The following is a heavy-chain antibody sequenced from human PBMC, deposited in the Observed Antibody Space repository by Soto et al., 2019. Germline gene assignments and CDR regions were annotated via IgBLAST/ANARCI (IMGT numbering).Heavy chain of an antibody. V-gene: IGHV4-61*08. CDR3: ASSNIAATGFYYYGMDV. D-gene: IGHD6-13*01. CDR1: GGSISSGGYY. Sequence: SDTLSLTCTVSGGSISSGGYYWSWIRQHPGKGLEWIGYIYYSGSTNYNPSLKSRVTISVDTSKNQFSLKLSSVTAADTAVYYCASSNIAATGFYYYGMDVWGRGTTVTVSS. J-gene: IGHJ6*02. CDR2: IYYSGST.